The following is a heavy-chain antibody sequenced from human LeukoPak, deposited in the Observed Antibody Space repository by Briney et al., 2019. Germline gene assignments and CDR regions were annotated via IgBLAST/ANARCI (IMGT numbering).Heavy chain of an antibody. CDR3: ARGWQINSSGGFVDP. D-gene: IGHD6-6*01. Sequence: ASVKVSCQASGYGFTDYYVHWIRQAPGQGLEWMGWINPSSGATIYAQKFQGRVTMTRDTFTTTAYMGINSLVSDDTAVYYCARGWQINSSGGFVDPWGQGTLVTVSS. V-gene: IGHV1-2*02. CDR2: INPSSGAT. J-gene: IGHJ5*02. CDR1: GYGFTDYY.